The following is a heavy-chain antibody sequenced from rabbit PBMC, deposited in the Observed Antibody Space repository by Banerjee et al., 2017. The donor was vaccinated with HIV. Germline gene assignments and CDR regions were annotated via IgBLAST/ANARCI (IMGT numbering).Heavy chain of an antibody. CDR2: INSADTDYT. CDR1: GFSFSISYY. D-gene: IGHD1-1*01. Sequence: QSLEESGGDLIKPGASLTLTCTASGFSFSISYYMCWVRQAPGKGPEWIACINSADTDYTYYATWAKGRFTISKTSSTTVTLQMTSLTAADTATYFCAKGYSDNSGGYKLTRLDLWGQGTLVTVS. CDR3: AKGYSDNSGGYKLTRLDL. V-gene: IGHV1S40*01. J-gene: IGHJ3*01.